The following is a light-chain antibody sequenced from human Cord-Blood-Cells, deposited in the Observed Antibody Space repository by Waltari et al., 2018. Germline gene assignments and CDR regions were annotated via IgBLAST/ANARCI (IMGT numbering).Light chain of an antibody. CDR3: QQRSNWPPLT. V-gene: IGKV3-11*01. CDR2: DAS. J-gene: IGKJ4*01. Sequence: EIVLKQSPATLSLSPGERDTLSCRALQSVSSYLAWYQQKSGQAPRPLIYDASNSATCVPARFSGSGSGTDFSLSISSLEPEDFAVYYCQQRSNWPPLTFGGGTKVEIK. CDR1: QSVSSY.